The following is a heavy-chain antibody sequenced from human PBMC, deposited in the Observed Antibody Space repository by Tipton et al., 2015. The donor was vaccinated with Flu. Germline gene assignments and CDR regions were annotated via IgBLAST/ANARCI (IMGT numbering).Heavy chain of an antibody. D-gene: IGHD3-3*01. J-gene: IGHJ6*02. CDR3: ARGGAGAYDFWVYYYGMDV. Sequence: GLVKPSETLSLTCAVYGGSFSGYYWSWIRQPPGKGLEWIGEINHSGSTNYNPSLKSRVTISVDTSKNQFSLKLSSVTAADTAVYYCARGGAGAYDFWVYYYGMDVWGQGTTVTVSS. CDR2: INHSGST. V-gene: IGHV4-34*01. CDR1: GGSFSGYY.